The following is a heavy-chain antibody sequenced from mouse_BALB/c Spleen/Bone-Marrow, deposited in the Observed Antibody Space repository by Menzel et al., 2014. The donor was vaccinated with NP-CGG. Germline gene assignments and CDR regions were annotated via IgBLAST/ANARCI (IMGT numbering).Heavy chain of an antibody. CDR2: INSNGGTT. CDR1: GFTFSNYG. D-gene: IGHD2-13*01. CDR3: ARGLYYVAYGPGFAY. Sequence: EVQVVESGGGLVQPGGSLKLSCAASGFTFSNYGMSWVRQTPDKRLDLVATINSNGGTTYYPDSVKGRFTISRDNAKNTLYLQMSSLKSEDTAMYFCARGLYYVAYGPGFAYWGRGTLVTVSA. J-gene: IGHJ3*01. V-gene: IGHV5-6-3*01.